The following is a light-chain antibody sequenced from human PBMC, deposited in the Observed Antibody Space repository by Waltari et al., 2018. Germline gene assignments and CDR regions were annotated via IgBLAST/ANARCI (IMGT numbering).Light chain of an antibody. V-gene: IGLV1-40*01. CDR1: SSNIGAGYD. CDR2: NDN. CDR3: QSYDSSLSGPYVV. J-gene: IGLJ2*01. Sequence: QSVLTQPPSVSGAPGQRVTISCTGNSSNIGAGYDVHWYQQLPGAAPKLLIFNDNNRPSGVPDLFSGSKSGTSASLAITGLQAEDEAYYSCQSYDSSLSGPYVVFGGGTKLTVL.